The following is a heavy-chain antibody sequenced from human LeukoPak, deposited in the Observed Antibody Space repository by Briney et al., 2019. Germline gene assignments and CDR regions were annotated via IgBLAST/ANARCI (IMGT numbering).Heavy chain of an antibody. CDR2: INHSGST. V-gene: IGHV4-4*02. CDR1: GDSINSLDL. J-gene: IGHJ1*01. Sequence: PSETLSLTCTVSGDSINSLDLWSWVRQPPGKGLEWIGEINHSGSTNYNPSLKSRVTISVDTSKNQFSLKLSSVTAADTAVYYCALMGYYYDSSGYYYQDAEYFQHWGQGTLVTVSS. CDR3: ALMGYYYDSSGYYYQDAEYFQH. D-gene: IGHD3-22*01.